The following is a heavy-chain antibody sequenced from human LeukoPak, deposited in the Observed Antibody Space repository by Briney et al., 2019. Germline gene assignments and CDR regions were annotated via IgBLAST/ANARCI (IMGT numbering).Heavy chain of an antibody. CDR1: GFTFGSYG. D-gene: IGHD4-17*01. J-gene: IGHJ4*02. CDR3: ARGSRYGDYPYYRDF. CDR2: VRYDGNNP. V-gene: IGHV3-30*02. Sequence: PGGSLRLSCAASGFTFGSYGMHWVRQAPGKGLDWVAFVRYDGNNPYYSASVKGRFTISRDNSKITVLLQMNNLRLEDAAVYYCARGSRYGDYPYYRDFWGQGTLVTVSS.